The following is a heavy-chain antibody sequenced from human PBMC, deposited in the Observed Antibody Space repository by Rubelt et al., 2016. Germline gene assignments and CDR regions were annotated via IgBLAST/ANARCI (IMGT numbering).Heavy chain of an antibody. CDR1: GFTFSNFW. Sequence: EVQLLESGGGLVQPGGSLRLSCAASGFTFSNFWMSWVRQAPGKGLEWVANIKHDGSEKYYVDSVKGRFTISRDNAKNSLYLQMNSLRAEDTAVYYCAKDQKRNYYDSSGYAYFDYWGQGTLVTVSS. J-gene: IGHJ4*02. CDR3: AKDQKRNYYDSSGYAYFDY. V-gene: IGHV3-7*01. CDR2: IKHDGSEK. D-gene: IGHD3-22*01.